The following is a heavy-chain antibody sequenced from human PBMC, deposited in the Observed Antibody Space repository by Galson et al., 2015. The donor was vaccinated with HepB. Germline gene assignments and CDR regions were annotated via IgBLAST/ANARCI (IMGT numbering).Heavy chain of an antibody. D-gene: IGHD6-6*01. CDR2: ISSSGSTI. Sequence: SLRLSCAASGFTFSSYEMNWVRQAPGKGLEWVSYISSSGSTIYYADSVKGRFTISGDNANNSLYLQMNSLRAEDTAVYYCARSSRFGYWGQGTLVTVSS. J-gene: IGHJ4*02. V-gene: IGHV3-48*03. CDR3: ARSSRFGY. CDR1: GFTFSSYE.